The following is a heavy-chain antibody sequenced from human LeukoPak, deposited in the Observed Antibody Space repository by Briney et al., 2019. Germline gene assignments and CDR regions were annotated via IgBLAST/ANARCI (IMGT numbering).Heavy chain of an antibody. CDR3: ARDPVGSESY. J-gene: IGHJ4*02. V-gene: IGHV1-2*02. CDR2: INPNSGGT. Sequence: ASVKVSCKASGYTFTGYYMHWVRQAPGQGLEWMGWINPNSGGTNYAQKFQGRVTMTRDTSISTAYMELSGLRSDDTAVYYCARDPVGSESYWGQGTLVTVSS. D-gene: IGHD6-25*01. CDR1: GYTFTGYY.